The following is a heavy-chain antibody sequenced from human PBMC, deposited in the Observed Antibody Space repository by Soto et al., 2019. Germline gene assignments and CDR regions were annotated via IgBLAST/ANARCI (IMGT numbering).Heavy chain of an antibody. J-gene: IGHJ4*02. V-gene: IGHV3-64D*06. D-gene: IGHD4-17*01. CDR2: ISGSGGST. Sequence: GGSLRLSCSASGFTFSSYAMHWVRQAPGKGLEYVSAISGSGGSTYYADSVKGRFTISRDNSKNTLYLQMSSLRAEDTAVYYSAKGTDYEKVFDYWGQGTLVTVSS. CDR1: GFTFSSYA. CDR3: AKGTDYEKVFDY.